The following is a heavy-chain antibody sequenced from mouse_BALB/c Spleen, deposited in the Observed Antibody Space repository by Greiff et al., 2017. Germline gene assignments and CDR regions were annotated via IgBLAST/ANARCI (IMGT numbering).Heavy chain of an antibody. V-gene: IGHV5-17*02. J-gene: IGHJ1*01. Sequence: EVQLVESGGGLVQPGGSRKLSCAASGFTFSSFGMHWVRQAPEKGLEWVAYISSGSSTIYYADTVKGRFTISRDNPKNTLFLQMTSLRSEDTAMYYCARSWTDWYFDVWGAGTTVTVSS. CDR3: ARSWTDWYFDV. CDR1: GFTFSSFG. CDR2: ISSGSSTI.